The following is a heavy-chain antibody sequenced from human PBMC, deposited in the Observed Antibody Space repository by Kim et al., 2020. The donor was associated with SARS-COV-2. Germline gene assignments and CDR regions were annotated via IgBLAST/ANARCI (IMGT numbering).Heavy chain of an antibody. CDR2: LSPGGDS. CDR1: GFTISSNY. J-gene: IGHJ4*01. V-gene: IGHV3-53*01. Sequence: GGSLRLSCAASGFTISSNYVTWVRQTPGKGLEWVSLLSPGGDSDYADSVRGRFTISRDNSKNTIYLQMNSLRDNDTAVYYCARETLHRAQFSENLYVFD. CDR3: ARETLHRAQFSENLYVFD. D-gene: IGHD2-8*01.